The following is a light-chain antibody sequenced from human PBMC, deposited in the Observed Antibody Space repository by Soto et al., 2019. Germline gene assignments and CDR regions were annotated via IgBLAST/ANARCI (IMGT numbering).Light chain of an antibody. J-gene: IGKJ1*01. CDR3: LQDYNYPRT. V-gene: IGKV1-6*01. CDR2: AAS. Sequence: AIQMTQSPSSLSASVGDRVTLTCRASQVIRKDLRWYQQKPGKAPKLLIYAASSLESGVPSRFSGSGSGTDFTLTISSLQPEDFATYYCLQDYNYPRTFGQGTKVDIK. CDR1: QVIRKD.